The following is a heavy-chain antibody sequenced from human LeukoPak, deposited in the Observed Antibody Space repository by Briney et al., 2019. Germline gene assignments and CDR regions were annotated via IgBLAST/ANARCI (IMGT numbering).Heavy chain of an antibody. J-gene: IGHJ4*02. CDR1: GGSTSSYY. V-gene: IGHV4-4*07. Sequence: PSETLSLTCTVSGGSTSSYYWSWIRQPAGKGLEYIGRIYTSGNTNYNPSLKSRVTISVDTSKNQFSLKLSSVTAADTAVYYCARGGDSSGYYRYPFDYWGQGTLVTVSS. CDR3: ARGGDSSGYYRYPFDY. D-gene: IGHD3-22*01. CDR2: IYTSGNT.